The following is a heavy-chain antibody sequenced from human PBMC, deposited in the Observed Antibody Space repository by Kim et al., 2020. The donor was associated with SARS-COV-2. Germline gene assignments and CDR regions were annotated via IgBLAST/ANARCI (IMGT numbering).Heavy chain of an antibody. J-gene: IGHJ4*02. CDR3: AKVLSRSWYYFDH. CDR1: GIIFSNYG. V-gene: IGHV3-23*01. Sequence: GGSLRLSCAASGIIFSNYGMNWVRQVPGKGLEWVSSIDGGGAGTYYADSVKGRFIISRDNSKSTVYLQMSSLRAEDTAVYYCAKVLSRSWYYFDHWGQGSLVTVSS. D-gene: IGHD6-13*01. CDR2: IDGGGAGT.